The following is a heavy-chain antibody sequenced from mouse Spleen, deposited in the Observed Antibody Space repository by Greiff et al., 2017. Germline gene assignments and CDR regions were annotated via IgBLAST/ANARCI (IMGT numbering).Heavy chain of an antibody. D-gene: IGHD1-2*01. CDR2: ISYDGSN. CDR1: GYSITSGYY. J-gene: IGHJ2*01. V-gene: IGHV3-6*01. CDR3: ARERGFDGLDY. Sequence: ESGPGLVKPSQSLSLTCSVTGYSITSGYYWNWIRQFPGNKLEWMGYISYDGSNNYNPSLKNRISITRDTSKNQFFLKLNSVTTEDTATYYCARERGFDGLDYWGQGTTLTVSS.